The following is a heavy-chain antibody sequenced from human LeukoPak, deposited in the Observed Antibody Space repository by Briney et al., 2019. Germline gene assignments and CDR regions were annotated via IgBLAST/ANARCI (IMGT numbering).Heavy chain of an antibody. V-gene: IGHV4-61*02. CDR3: ARDYGDYAFDP. D-gene: IGHD4-17*01. CDR2: IYTSGST. J-gene: IGHJ5*02. Sequence: SQTLSLTCTVSGGSISSGSYYWSWIRQPAGKGLEWIGRIYTSGSTNYNPSLKSRVTISVDTSKNQFSLKLSSVTAADTAVYYCARDYGDYAFDPWGQGTLVTVSS. CDR1: GGSISSGSYY.